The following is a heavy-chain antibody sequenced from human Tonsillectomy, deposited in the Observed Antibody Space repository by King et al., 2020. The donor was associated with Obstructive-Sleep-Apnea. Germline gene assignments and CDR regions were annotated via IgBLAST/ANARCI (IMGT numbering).Heavy chain of an antibody. V-gene: IGHV3-48*04. D-gene: IGHD5-12*01. CDR1: GFTFSTYS. J-gene: IGHJ5*02. CDR2: ISSSSITL. Sequence: VQLVESGGGLVQPGGSLRLSCAASGFTFSTYSMNWVRQAPGKGLEWVSYISSSSITLYYADSVKGRFTISRDNAKNSLYLQMNSLRAEDTAVYYCARAGGYDSWGQGILVTVSS. CDR3: ARAGGYDS.